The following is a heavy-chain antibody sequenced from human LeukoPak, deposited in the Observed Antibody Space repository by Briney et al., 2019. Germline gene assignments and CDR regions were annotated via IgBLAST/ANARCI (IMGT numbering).Heavy chain of an antibody. J-gene: IGHJ6*03. V-gene: IGHV3-20*04. Sequence: GGSLRLSCAASGFTFDDYGMSWVRQAPGKGLEWVSGINWNGGSTGYADSVKGRFPISRDNAKNSLYLQMNSLRAEDTALYYCARARSDHPTLSFLHYYYYMDVWGKGTTVTVSS. CDR2: INWNGGST. D-gene: IGHD1-14*01. CDR1: GFTFDDYG. CDR3: ARARSDHPTLSFLHYYYYMDV.